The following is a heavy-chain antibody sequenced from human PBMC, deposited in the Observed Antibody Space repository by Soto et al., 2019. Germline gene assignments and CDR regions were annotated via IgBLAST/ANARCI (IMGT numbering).Heavy chain of an antibody. Sequence: SETLSLTCAVYGGSFSGYYWSWIRQPPGKGLEWIGEINHSGSTNYNPSLKSRVTISVDTSKNQFSLKLSSVTAADTAVYYCARANTILRAFDIRGQATMGTVS. J-gene: IGHJ3*02. D-gene: IGHD3-3*01. CDR2: INHSGST. CDR1: GGSFSGYY. CDR3: ARANTILRAFDI. V-gene: IGHV4-34*01.